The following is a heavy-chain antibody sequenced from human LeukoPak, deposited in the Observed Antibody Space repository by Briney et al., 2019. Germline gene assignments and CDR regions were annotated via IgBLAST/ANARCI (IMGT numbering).Heavy chain of an antibody. CDR1: GFTLSTLD. CDR2: ISTSSRYI. J-gene: IGHJ5*02. CDR3: ARADCSGPTCYLRHSWFDP. Sequence: PGGSLRLSCAASGFTLSTLDMNWVRQAPGKGLEWVSSISTSSRYIYYRDSVKGRFTISRDDAKNSLYLQMNSLTVEDTAVYYCARADCSGPTCYLRHSWFDPWGQGTLVTVSS. V-gene: IGHV3-21*06. D-gene: IGHD2-2*01.